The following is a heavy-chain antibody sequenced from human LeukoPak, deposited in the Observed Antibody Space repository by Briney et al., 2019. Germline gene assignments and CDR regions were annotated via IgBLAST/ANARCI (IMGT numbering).Heavy chain of an antibody. D-gene: IGHD6-19*01. V-gene: IGHV2-70*11. CDR2: IHWDVDK. CDR1: GFSLSTSGDC. J-gene: IGHJ4*02. CDR3: ARTRRFGSSGWYSFDY. Sequence: SAPTLVNPTQTLTLTCTFCGFSLSTSGDCLSWIRQPTRKAMERLARIHWDVDKYYSKSLKIRLTVSKCSVKNQVILTNTYMGPVDTATYYCARTRRFGSSGWYSFDYWGQGTLVTVSS.